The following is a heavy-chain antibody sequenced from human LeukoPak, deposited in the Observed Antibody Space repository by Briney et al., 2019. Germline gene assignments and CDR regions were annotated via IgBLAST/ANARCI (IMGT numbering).Heavy chain of an antibody. CDR2: MSYDGTHK. CDR3: ARCSGYGMDV. D-gene: IGHD3-10*02. J-gene: IGHJ6*02. Sequence: GVSLRLSCAASGFTFSSSAMHWVRQAPGKGLEWVTVMSYDGTHKYYADSVKGRFTISRDNSKNTLYLQMNSLRAEDTAVYYCARCSGYGMDVWGQGTTVTVSS. CDR1: GFTFSSSA. V-gene: IGHV3-30-3*01.